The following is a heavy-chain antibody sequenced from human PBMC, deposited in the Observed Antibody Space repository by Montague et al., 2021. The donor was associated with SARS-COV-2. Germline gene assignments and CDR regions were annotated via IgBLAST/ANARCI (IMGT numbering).Heavy chain of an antibody. D-gene: IGHD5-18*01. J-gene: IGHJ5*02. CDR3: ARDLGHRYVAGWFDP. CDR2: IYYSGST. V-gene: IGHV4-39*07. CDR1: GGSISSGSYY. Sequence: SETLSLTCTVSGGSISSGSYYWSWIRQPAGKGLEWIGRIYYSGSTYYNPSLKSRVTISVDTSKNQFSLKLSSVTAADTAVYYCARDLGHRYVAGWFDPWGQGTLVTVSS.